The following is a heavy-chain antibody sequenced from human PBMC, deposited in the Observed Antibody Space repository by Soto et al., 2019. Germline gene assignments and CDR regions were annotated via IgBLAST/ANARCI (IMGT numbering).Heavy chain of an antibody. Sequence: QVQLVQSGAEVKKPGASVKVSCKASGYTFTGYYIHWVRQAPGQGLEWMGWINPNSGCTNYAQKFQGRVTTTRDTTISTAYMELSRLRSDDTAVYYCALNDPAAGYCSITSCYHWFDPWGQGTLVTVSS. V-gene: IGHV1-2*02. CDR3: ALNDPAAGYCSITSCYHWFDP. J-gene: IGHJ5*02. D-gene: IGHD2-2*01. CDR1: GYTFTGYY. CDR2: INPNSGCT.